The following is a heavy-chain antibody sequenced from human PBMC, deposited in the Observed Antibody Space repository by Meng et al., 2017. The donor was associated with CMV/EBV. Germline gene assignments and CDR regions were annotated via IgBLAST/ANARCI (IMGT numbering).Heavy chain of an antibody. CDR2: IYYSGST. J-gene: IGHJ4*02. CDR1: GGSISSYY. CDR3: ASSLDEGSGYYCFDS. Sequence: SETLSLTCTVSGGSISSYYWSWIRQPPGKGLEWIGYIYYSGSTNYNPSLKSRVTISVDTSKNQFSLKLSSVTAADTAVYYCASSLDEGSGYYCFDSWGQGTLVTVSS. D-gene: IGHD3-22*01. V-gene: IGHV4-59*08.